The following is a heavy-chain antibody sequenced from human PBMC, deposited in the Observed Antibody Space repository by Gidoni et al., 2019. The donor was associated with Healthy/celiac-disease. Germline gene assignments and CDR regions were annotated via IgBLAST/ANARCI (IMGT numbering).Heavy chain of an antibody. CDR3: TTAAVLHHGDNEAFDI. V-gene: IGHV3-15*01. CDR2: IKSKTDGGTT. CDR1: GFTFSNAW. Sequence: EVQLVESGGGLVKPGGSLRLSCAASGFTFSNAWMSWVRQAPGKGLEWVGRIKSKTDGGTTDYAAPVKGRFTISRDDSKNTLYLQMNSLKTEDTAVYYCTTAAVLHHGDNEAFDIWGQGTMVTVSS. J-gene: IGHJ3*02. D-gene: IGHD4-17*01.